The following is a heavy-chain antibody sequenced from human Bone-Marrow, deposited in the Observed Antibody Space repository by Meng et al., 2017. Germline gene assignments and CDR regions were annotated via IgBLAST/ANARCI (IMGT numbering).Heavy chain of an antibody. D-gene: IGHD4-17*01. CDR2: IRSKANSYAT. J-gene: IGHJ4*02. CDR1: GFTFSGCA. Sequence: VELVGAGGGLVQPGGSLNLSCAASGFTFSGCAMHWVRQPSGKGLEWVGRIRSKANSYATAYAASVKGTFTISRDDSKNTAYLQMNSLKTEDTAVYYCTLTVTTQFDYWGQGTLVTVSS. CDR3: TLTVTTQFDY. V-gene: IGHV3-73*02.